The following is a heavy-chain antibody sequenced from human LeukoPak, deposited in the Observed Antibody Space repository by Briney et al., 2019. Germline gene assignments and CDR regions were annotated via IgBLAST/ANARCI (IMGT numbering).Heavy chain of an antibody. D-gene: IGHD1-26*01. CDR1: EFTFSSYA. CDR2: ISSSGRTK. J-gene: IGHJ4*02. CDR3: ARGKWEPLDY. Sequence: PGGSLRLSCAACEFTFSSYAMSWVRQAPGKGLEWVSYISSSGRTKYYADSVKGRFTISRDNAKNSLYLQMNSLRAEDTAVYYCARGKWEPLDYWGQGTLVTVSS. V-gene: IGHV3-48*03.